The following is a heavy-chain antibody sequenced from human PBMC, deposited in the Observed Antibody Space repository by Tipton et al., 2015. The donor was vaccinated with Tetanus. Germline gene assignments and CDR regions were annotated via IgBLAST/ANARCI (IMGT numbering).Heavy chain of an antibody. CDR1: GGSISSYY. J-gene: IGHJ4*01. V-gene: IGHV4-59*08. Sequence: TLSLTCTVSGGSISSYYWSWIRQPPGKGLEWIGYIYYSGSTNYNPSLKSRVTISVDTSKNQFSLKLSSVTAADTAVYYCARLGYDILTGYHYDYWGQNPGHRLL. CDR3: ARLGYDILTGYHYDY. D-gene: IGHD3-9*01. CDR2: IYYSGST.